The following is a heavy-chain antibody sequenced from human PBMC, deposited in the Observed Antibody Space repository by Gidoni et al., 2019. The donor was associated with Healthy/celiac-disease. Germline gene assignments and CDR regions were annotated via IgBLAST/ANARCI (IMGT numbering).Heavy chain of an antibody. CDR3: ARGRIAARVFDY. CDR1: GGSFSGSY. Sequence: VQLQQWGAGLLKPSETLSLTCAVYGGSFSGSYWSWIRQPPGKGLEWIGEINHSGSTNYNPSLKSRVTISVDTSKNQFSLKLSSVTAADTAVYYCARGRIAARVFDYWGQGTLVTVSS. V-gene: IGHV4-34*01. D-gene: IGHD6-6*01. CDR2: INHSGST. J-gene: IGHJ4*02.